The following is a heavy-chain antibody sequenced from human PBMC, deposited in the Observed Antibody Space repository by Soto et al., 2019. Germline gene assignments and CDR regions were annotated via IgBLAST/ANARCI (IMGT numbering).Heavy chain of an antibody. CDR2: INVNNDNR. D-gene: IGHD5-18*01. J-gene: IGHJ4*02. CDR1: GYTFTSHT. V-gene: IGHV1-3*01. CDR3: ARSSLTAVDY. Sequence: QVPLVQSGAEVKKPGASVKVSCKASGYTFTSHTIHWVRQAPGQRLEWMAWINVNNDNRKYSQKFQGRVTISIDTSATTAYMELSSLRSEDTAVYYCARSSLTAVDYWGQGTLVTVSS.